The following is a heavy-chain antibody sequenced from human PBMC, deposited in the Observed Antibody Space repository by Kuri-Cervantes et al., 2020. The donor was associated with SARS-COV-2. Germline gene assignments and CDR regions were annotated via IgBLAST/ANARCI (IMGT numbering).Heavy chain of an antibody. CDR1: GFTFSSYA. D-gene: IGHD3-9*01. J-gene: IGHJ3*02. CDR2: ISYDGSNK. V-gene: IGHV3-30-3*01. Sequence: GESLKISCAASGFTFSSYAMHWVRQAPGKGLEWVAVISYDGSNKYYADSVKGRFTISRDNSKNSLYLQMNSLRAKDTAVYYCARDPGRPMGDILTDAFDIWGQGTMVTVSS. CDR3: ARDPGRPMGDILTDAFDI.